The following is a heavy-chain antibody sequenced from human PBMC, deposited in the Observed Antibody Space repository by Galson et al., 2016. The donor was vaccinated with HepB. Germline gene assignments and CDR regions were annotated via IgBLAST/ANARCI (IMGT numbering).Heavy chain of an antibody. V-gene: IGHV3-53*01. CDR3: GRTVLNHGVGCMDV. Sequence: SLRLSCAASGLTVSSNHMSWFRQAPGKGLEWVANIYSDGNTKYADSVKGRFTISRDNSKNTVYLQMNSLRVEDTAVYYCGRTVLNHGVGCMDVWGQGTTVIVSS. CDR1: GLTVSSNH. D-gene: IGHD4-17*01. J-gene: IGHJ6*02. CDR2: IYSDGNT.